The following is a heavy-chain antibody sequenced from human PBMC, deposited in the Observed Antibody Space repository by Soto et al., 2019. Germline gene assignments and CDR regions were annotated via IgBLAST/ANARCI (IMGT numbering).Heavy chain of an antibody. V-gene: IGHV4-34*12. CDR1: GGSFSGYY. Sequence: SETLSLTCAVYGGSFSGYYWSWIRQPPGKGLEWIGEIIFIGSTNYNPSLKIRFTLSFDNSKNHFFLKLSSLTAADTAVYYCARDRNHYYYMDVWGKGPRSPSP. D-gene: IGHD1-1*01. J-gene: IGHJ6*03. CDR2: IIFIGST. CDR3: ARDRNHYYYMDV.